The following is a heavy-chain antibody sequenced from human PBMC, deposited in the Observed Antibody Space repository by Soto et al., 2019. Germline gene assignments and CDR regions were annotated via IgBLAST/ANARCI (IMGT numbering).Heavy chain of an antibody. CDR2: IDPSDSYT. CDR3: ARLMYSSSWYSGSDYYGMDV. CDR1: GYSFTRYW. V-gene: IGHV5-10-1*01. D-gene: IGHD6-13*01. Sequence: PGESLKLSCTGSGYSFTRYWISWVRQMPGKGLEWMGRIDPSDSYTNYSPSLQGHVTISADKSISTAYLQWSSLKASDTAMYYCARLMYSSSWYSGSDYYGMDVWGQGTTVTVS. J-gene: IGHJ6*02.